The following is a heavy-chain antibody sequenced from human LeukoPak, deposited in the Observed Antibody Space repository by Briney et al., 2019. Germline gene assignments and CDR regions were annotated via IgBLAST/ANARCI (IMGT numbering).Heavy chain of an antibody. Sequence: PSETLSLTCTVSGGSISSDYWSWVREPPGRGLEWIGYIYYSGSTNYNPSLKSRVTISVDTSKNQFSLKLTSVTAADTAVYYCARVDNWNYFAFDIWGQGTMVTVSS. D-gene: IGHD1-7*01. J-gene: IGHJ3*02. CDR2: IYYSGST. V-gene: IGHV4-59*08. CDR3: ARVDNWNYFAFDI. CDR1: GGSISSDY.